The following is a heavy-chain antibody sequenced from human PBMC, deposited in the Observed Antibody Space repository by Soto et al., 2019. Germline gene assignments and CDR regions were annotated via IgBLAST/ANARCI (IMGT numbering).Heavy chain of an antibody. Sequence: PGGSLRLSCAASGFVFRGYGMSWVRRAPGKGLEWVAAINGDGGSTYYADSVKGRFTISRDNSKNTLDLQMNSLRDGDTAVYYCAKVIQMATVRGYFDYWGHGTLVTVSS. J-gene: IGHJ4*01. CDR3: AKVIQMATVRGYFDY. CDR2: INGDGGST. D-gene: IGHD5-12*01. V-gene: IGHV3-23*01. CDR1: GFVFRGYG.